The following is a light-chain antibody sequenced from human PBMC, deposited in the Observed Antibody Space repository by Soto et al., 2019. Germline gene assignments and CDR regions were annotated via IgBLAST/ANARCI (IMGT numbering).Light chain of an antibody. CDR1: QSVSSSY. Sequence: EIVLTQSPGTLSLSPGDRATLSCRASQSVSSSYLAGYQQKPGQAPRRLIYGASSRATGIPDRFSGSGSGRDFTRTISRLEPDDFAVYYCQQYGSSLTWTFGQGNKVEIK. J-gene: IGKJ1*01. V-gene: IGKV3-20*01. CDR3: QQYGSSLTWT. CDR2: GAS.